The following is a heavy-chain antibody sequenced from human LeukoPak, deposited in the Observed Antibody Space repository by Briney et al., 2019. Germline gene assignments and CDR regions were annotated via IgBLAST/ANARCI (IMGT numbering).Heavy chain of an antibody. D-gene: IGHD3-22*01. CDR1: GFTVSSNY. CDR3: AREVRITMMKAYDI. CDR2: IYSGGST. Sequence: GGSLRLSCAASGFTVSSNYMRWVRQAPGKGLEWVSVIYSGGSTYYADSVKGRFTISRDNSKNTLYLQMNSLRAEDTAVYYCAREVRITMMKAYDIWGQGTMVTVSS. J-gene: IGHJ3*02. V-gene: IGHV3-53*01.